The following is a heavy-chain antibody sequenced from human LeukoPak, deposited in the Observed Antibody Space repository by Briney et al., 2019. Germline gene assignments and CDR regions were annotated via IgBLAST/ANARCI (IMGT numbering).Heavy chain of an antibody. D-gene: IGHD1-26*01. CDR1: GYTFTGYY. CDR2: INPNSGGT. J-gene: IGHJ4*02. CDR3: ARVKYSGSYLYYFDY. V-gene: IGHV1-2*02. Sequence: ASVKVSCKASGYTFTGYYIHWVRQAPGQGLEWMGRINPNSGGTNCAQKFQGRVTMTRDTSISTAYMELSRLRSDDTAVYYCARVKYSGSYLYYFDYWGQGTLVTVSS.